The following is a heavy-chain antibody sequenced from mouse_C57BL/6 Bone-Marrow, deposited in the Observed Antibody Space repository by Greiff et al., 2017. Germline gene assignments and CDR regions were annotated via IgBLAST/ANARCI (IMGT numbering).Heavy chain of an antibody. J-gene: IGHJ4*01. D-gene: IGHD3-3*01. CDR1: GFTFSSYG. V-gene: IGHV5-6*01. Sequence: EVQLQESGGDLVKPGGSLKLSCAASGFTFSSYGMSWVRQTPDKRLEWVATISSGGSYTYYPDSVKGRFTISRDNAKNTLYLQMSSLKSEDTTMYYCARHVSRDSGYAMDDWGQGTSVTVSS. CDR3: ARHVSRDSGYAMDD. CDR2: ISSGGSYT.